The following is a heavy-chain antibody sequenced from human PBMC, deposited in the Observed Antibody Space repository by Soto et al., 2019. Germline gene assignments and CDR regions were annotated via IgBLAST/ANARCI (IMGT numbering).Heavy chain of an antibody. CDR2: IYHRGNT. Sequence: SETLSLTCTVSGVSIGSGDYSWSWIRQPPGKGLEWLGYIYHRGNTYYNPSLESRLTMSADRSKNQLSLSLTSVTAADTAVYFCARGRYCLTGRCFPNWFDSWGQGTLVTVSS. V-gene: IGHV4-30-2*01. D-gene: IGHD2-15*01. CDR1: GVSIGSGDYS. J-gene: IGHJ5*01. CDR3: ARGRYCLTGRCFPNWFDS.